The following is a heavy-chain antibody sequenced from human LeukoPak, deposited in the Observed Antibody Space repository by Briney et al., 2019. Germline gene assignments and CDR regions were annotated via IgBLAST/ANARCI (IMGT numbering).Heavy chain of an antibody. V-gene: IGHV4-59*01. CDR2: IYYSGST. Sequence: SETLSLTCTVSGGSISSYYWSWIRQPPGKGLEWIGYIYYSGSTNYNPSLKSRVTISVDTSKNQFSLKLSSVTAADPSVYYCARDIGSRRIAAASYYYYMDVWGKGTTVTVSS. D-gene: IGHD6-6*01. CDR3: ARDIGSRRIAAASYYYYMDV. J-gene: IGHJ6*03. CDR1: GGSISSYY.